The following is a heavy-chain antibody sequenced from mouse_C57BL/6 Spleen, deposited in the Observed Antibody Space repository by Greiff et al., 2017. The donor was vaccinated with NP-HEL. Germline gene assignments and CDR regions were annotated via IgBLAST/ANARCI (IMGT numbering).Heavy chain of an antibody. CDR3: TRGAYGSSYGYFDV. V-gene: IGHV5-9-1*02. J-gene: IGHJ1*03. CDR2: ISSGGDYI. D-gene: IGHD1-1*01. Sequence: EVQLVESGEGLVKPGGSLKLSCAASGFTFSSYAMSWVRQTPEKRLEWVAYISSGGDYIYYADTVKGRVTISRDNARNTLYLQMSSLKSEDTAMYYCTRGAYGSSYGYFDVWGTGTTVTVSS. CDR1: GFTFSSYA.